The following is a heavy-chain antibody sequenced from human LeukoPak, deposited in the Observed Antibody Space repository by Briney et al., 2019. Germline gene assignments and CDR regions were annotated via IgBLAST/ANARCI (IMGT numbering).Heavy chain of an antibody. CDR3: AKVIGIAAAGTGSGYYYYGMDV. CDR2: ISGSGGST. CDR1: GFTFSSYA. J-gene: IGHJ6*02. V-gene: IGHV3-23*01. Sequence: PGGSLRLSCAAPGFTFSSYAMSWVRQAPGKGLEWVSAISGSGGSTYYADSVKGRFTISRDNSKNTLYLQMNSLRAEDTAVYYCAKVIGIAAAGTGSGYYYYGMDVWGQGTTVTVSS. D-gene: IGHD6-13*01.